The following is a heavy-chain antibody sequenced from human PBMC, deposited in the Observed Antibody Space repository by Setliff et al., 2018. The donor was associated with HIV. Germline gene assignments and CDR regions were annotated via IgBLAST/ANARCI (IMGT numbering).Heavy chain of an antibody. Sequence: PSETLSLTCTVSGYSISSRYYWGWIRQSPGKGLEWIGSIYHSGSTQYNPSLKSRVTISVDTPKNQFSLKLSSVTAADTAVYYCASSPAGRSGYGLHTFDYWGQGTLVTVSS. V-gene: IGHV4-38-2*02. CDR1: GYSISSRYY. CDR3: ASSPAGRSGYGLHTFDY. CDR2: IYHSGST. J-gene: IGHJ4*02. D-gene: IGHD4-17*01.